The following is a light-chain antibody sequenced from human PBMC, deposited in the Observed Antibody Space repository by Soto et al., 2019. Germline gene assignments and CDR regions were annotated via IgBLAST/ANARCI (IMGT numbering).Light chain of an antibody. CDR3: MLSYGEYVI. J-gene: IGLJ2*01. V-gene: IGLV7-46*01. Sequence: QAVVTQEPSLTVSPGGTVTLTCGSTTGTVTTGHYPSWFQQKPGQAPRTLIYDTINKHSWTPARFSGSLLGGTAALTLSGAQPGDEAEYYCMLSYGEYVIFGGGTKLTVL. CDR2: DTI. CDR1: TGTVTTGHY.